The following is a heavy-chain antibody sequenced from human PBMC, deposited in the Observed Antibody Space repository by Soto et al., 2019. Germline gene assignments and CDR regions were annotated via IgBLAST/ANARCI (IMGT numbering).Heavy chain of an antibody. V-gene: IGHV3-33*01. D-gene: IGHD1-26*01. CDR1: GFTFSSYG. CDR2: IWYDGSNK. J-gene: IGHJ4*02. CDR3: ASDRIAGAGPFPDY. Sequence: QVQLVESGGGVVQPGRSLRLSCAASGFTFSSYGMHWVRQAPGQGLEWVAGIWYDGSNKYYADSVKGRFTISRDNSKNTLYLQMNSLRAEETAVYYRASDRIAGAGPFPDYWRQGSLVTVSS.